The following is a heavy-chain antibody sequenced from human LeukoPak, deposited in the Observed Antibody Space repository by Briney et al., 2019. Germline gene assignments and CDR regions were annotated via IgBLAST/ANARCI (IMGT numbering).Heavy chain of an antibody. D-gene: IGHD7-27*01. CDR1: GYTFTSYY. CDR3: PRPNWGLGGGAFDI. V-gene: IGHV1-46*01. CDR2: INPSGGST. J-gene: IGHJ3*02. Sequence: ASVKVSCKASGYTFTSYYMHWGRQAPGQGLEWMGIINPSGGSTSYAQKFQGRVTMTRDTSTRTVYMELSSLRSEDTAVYYCPRPNWGLGGGAFDIWRQGTMVSVSS.